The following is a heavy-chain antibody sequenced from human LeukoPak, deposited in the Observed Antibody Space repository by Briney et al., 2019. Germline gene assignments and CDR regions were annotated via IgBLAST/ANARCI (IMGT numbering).Heavy chain of an antibody. CDR1: GASLRGSY. V-gene: IGHV4-34*01. CDR3: ARGGNGWYFDL. CDR2: IDHSGST. D-gene: IGHD1-14*01. Sequence: SEALSLTCAVQGASLRGSYWSWIRQPPGKGLQWIGEIDHSGSTHSIPSLTSRATISLDTSQRQVSLKVNSVTAADTAVNFCARGGNGWYFDLWGRGTLVTVSS. J-gene: IGHJ2*01.